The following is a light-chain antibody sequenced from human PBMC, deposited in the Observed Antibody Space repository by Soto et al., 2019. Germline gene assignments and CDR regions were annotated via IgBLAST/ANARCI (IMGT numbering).Light chain of an antibody. J-gene: IGKJ2*01. CDR1: QSVSNNY. Sequence: EIVLVQSPGTLSLSPGERATLSCRASQSVSNNYLAWYQQKPGQAPRLLIYGASSRATGVPDRFSGSGTGTDFSLTITRLEPDDFAVYYCQQYGVSPLMFTFRQGTKVGVK. CDR3: QQYGVSPLMFT. V-gene: IGKV3-20*01. CDR2: GAS.